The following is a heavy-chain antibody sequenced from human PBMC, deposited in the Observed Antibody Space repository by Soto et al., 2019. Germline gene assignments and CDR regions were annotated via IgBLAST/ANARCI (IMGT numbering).Heavy chain of an antibody. V-gene: IGHV1-69*13. D-gene: IGHD3-3*01. J-gene: IGHJ6*02. CDR3: ARPRSGITREYYYYGMEV. CDR2: IIPIFGTA. CDR1: GGTFSSYA. Sequence: ASVKVSCKASGGTFSSYAISWVRQAPGQGLEWRGGIIPIFGTANYAQKFQGRVTITADESTSTAYMELSSLRSEDTAVYYCARPRSGITREYYYYGMEVWGQGTTVTVSS.